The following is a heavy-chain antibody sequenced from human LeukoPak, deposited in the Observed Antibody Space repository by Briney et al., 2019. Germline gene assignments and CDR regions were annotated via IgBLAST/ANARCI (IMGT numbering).Heavy chain of an antibody. V-gene: IGHV4-39*07. CDR1: GGSISSSSYY. CDR2: IYYSGST. J-gene: IGHJ4*02. D-gene: IGHD3-22*01. Sequence: SETLSLTCTVSGGSISSSSYYWGWIRQPPGKGLEWIGSIYYSGSTYYNPSLKSRVTISVDTSKNQFSLKLSSVTAADTAVYYCARDHYYDSSGYYGLDYWGQETLVTVSS. CDR3: ARDHYYDSSGYYGLDY.